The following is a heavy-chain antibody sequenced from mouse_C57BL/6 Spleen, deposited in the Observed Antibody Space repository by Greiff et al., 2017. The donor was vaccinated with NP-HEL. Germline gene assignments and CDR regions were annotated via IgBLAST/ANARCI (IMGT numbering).Heavy chain of an antibody. D-gene: IGHD1-1*01. J-gene: IGHJ2*01. V-gene: IGHV1-81*01. Sequence: QVQLKESGAELARPGASVKLSCKASGYTFTSYGISWVKQRPGQGLEWIGEIYPRSGNTYYNEKLKGKATLTADKSSSTAYMELRSLTSEDSAVYYCASLNYYGSSYVDYFDYWGQGTTLTVSS. CDR2: IYPRSGNT. CDR1: GYTFTSYG. CDR3: ASLNYYGSSYVDYFDY.